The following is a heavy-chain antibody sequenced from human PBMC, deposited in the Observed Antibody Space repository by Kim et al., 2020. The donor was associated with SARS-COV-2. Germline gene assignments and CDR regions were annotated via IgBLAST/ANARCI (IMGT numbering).Heavy chain of an antibody. CDR1: GFAVGWNY. V-gene: IGHV3-53*01. D-gene: IGHD2-15*01. Sequence: GGSLRLSCAVSGFAVGWNYMNWVRQAPGKGPEWVSLIYSNGDKKYEDSVRGRLSITSDGSKNKLFFQMNSLRAEDSAVYYCSRKTDSAGNGDFWGWGTL. CDR3: SRKTDSAGNGDF. J-gene: IGHJ4*02. CDR2: IYSNGDK.